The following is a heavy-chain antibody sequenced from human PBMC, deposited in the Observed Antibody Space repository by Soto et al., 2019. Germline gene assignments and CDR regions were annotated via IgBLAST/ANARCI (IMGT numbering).Heavy chain of an antibody. D-gene: IGHD5-18*01. Sequence: GGSLRLSCAASGFTFTRYSMHWVRQAPGKGLEWVSAISGSGGSTYYADSVKGRFTISRDNSKNTLYLQMNSLRAEDTAVYYCAKDLAFEYSYSSFDFWGQGTLVTVSS. CDR2: ISGSGGST. V-gene: IGHV3-23*01. CDR3: AKDLAFEYSYSSFDF. J-gene: IGHJ4*02. CDR1: GFTFTRYS.